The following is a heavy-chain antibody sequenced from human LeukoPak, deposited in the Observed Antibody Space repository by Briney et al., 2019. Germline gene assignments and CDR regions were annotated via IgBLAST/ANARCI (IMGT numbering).Heavy chain of an antibody. D-gene: IGHD1-26*01. CDR1: GFTFSNYA. J-gene: IGHJ4*02. Sequence: PGGSLRLSCATSGFTFSNYAMIWVRQAPGKGLEWVSAISGGGGGTYYADPMRGRFTISRDDSKNTLYLQMNSLRAEDTALYYCAKALAGTHGTRVDFWGQGTLVTVSS. V-gene: IGHV3-23*01. CDR3: AKALAGTHGTRVDF. CDR2: ISGGGGGT.